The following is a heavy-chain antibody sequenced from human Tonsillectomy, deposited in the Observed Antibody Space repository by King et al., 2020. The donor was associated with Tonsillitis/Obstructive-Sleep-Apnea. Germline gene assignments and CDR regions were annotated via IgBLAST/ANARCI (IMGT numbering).Heavy chain of an antibody. Sequence: QVQLVESGGGVVQPGRSLRLSCAASGLTFRSYGMHWVRQAPGKGLEGVAVISYDGINKYYGDSVKGRFTISRDNSKNTLYLQMNSLRAEDTAVYYCAKDLMIFGVVGMDVWGKGTTVTVSS. CDR1: GLTFRSYG. J-gene: IGHJ6*04. V-gene: IGHV3-30*18. D-gene: IGHD3-3*01. CDR3: AKDLMIFGVVGMDV. CDR2: ISYDGINK.